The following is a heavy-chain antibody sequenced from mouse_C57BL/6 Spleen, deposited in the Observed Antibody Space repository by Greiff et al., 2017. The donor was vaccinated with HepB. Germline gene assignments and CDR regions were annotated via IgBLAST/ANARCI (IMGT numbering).Heavy chain of an antibody. CDR2: IYPSDSET. CDR1: GYTFTSYW. D-gene: IGHD2-5*01. V-gene: IGHV1-61*01. Sequence: QVQLQQPGAELVRPGSSVKLSCKASGYTFTSYWMDWVKQRPGQGLEWIGNIYPSDSETHYNQKFKDKATLTVDKSSSTAYMQLSSLTSEDSAVYYCARQNSNSFAYWGQGTLVTVSA. CDR3: ARQNSNSFAY. J-gene: IGHJ3*01.